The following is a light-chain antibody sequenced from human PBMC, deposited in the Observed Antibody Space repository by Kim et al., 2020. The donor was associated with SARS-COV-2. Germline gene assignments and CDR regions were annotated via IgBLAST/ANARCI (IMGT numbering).Light chain of an antibody. V-gene: IGKV3-11*01. J-gene: IGKJ4*01. CDR2: EAS. CDR1: RGVDNY. Sequence: LSPEREAPPSCGASRGVDNYLAWYQQKPGQAPRLLIYEASIRATGIPARFSGSGSGTDFTLTISSLEPEDIAIYFCQQRRTWPLTFGGGTNVEIK. CDR3: QQRRTWPLT.